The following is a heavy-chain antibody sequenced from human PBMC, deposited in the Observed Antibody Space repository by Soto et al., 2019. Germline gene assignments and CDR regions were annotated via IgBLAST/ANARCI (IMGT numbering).Heavy chain of an antibody. CDR2: ISWDGGTI. V-gene: IGHV3-9*01. J-gene: IGHJ4*02. Sequence: EVQLVESGGGLAQPGRSLRLSCATSGFTFDDYAMHWVRQAPGKGLGWVSGISWDGGTIGYADSVKGRFTISRDNAKKSLFMEMNTLRPEDTAIYFCAKDLFQYDFWSGYQKWGQGTLVTVSS. D-gene: IGHD3-3*01. CDR3: AKDLFQYDFWSGYQK. CDR1: GFTFDDYA.